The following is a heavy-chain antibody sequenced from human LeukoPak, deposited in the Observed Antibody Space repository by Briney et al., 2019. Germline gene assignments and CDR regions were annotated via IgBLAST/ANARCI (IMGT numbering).Heavy chain of an antibody. J-gene: IGHJ4*02. CDR1: GYTFTSYY. V-gene: IGHV1-2*04. Sequence: ASVKVSCKASGYTFTSYYMHWVRQAPGQGLEWMGWINPNSGGTNYAQKFQGWVTMTRDTSISTAYMELSRLRSDDTAVYYCARGTYYYDSSGYTMIAFDYWGQGTLVTVSS. CDR2: INPNSGGT. D-gene: IGHD3-22*01. CDR3: ARGTYYYDSSGYTMIAFDY.